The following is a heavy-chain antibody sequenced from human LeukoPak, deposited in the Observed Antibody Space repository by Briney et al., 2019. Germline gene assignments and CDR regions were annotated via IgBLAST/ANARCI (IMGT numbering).Heavy chain of an antibody. D-gene: IGHD5-12*01. Sequence: SGTLSLTCAVSGGSISSSNWWSWVRQPPGKGLEWIGEIYHSGSTNYNPSLKSRVTISVDKSKNQFSLKLSSVTAADTAVYYCARDLYSGSYYFDYWGQGTLVTVSS. CDR2: IYHSGST. CDR1: GGSISSSNW. J-gene: IGHJ4*02. V-gene: IGHV4-4*02. CDR3: ARDLYSGSYYFDY.